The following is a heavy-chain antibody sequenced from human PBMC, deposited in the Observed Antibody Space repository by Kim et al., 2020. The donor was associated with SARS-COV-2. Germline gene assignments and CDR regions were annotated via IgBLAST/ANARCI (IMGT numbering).Heavy chain of an antibody. Sequence: SETLSLTCTVSGGSISSGGYYWSWIRQHPGKGLEWIGYIYYSGSTYYNPSLKSRVTISVDTSKNQFSLKLSSVTAADTAVYYCTKNGGLIRNHAFDIWGQGTMVTVSS. D-gene: IGHD1-1*01. CDR1: GGSISSGGYY. V-gene: IGHV4-31*03. CDR3: TKNGGLIRNHAFDI. J-gene: IGHJ3*02. CDR2: IYYSGST.